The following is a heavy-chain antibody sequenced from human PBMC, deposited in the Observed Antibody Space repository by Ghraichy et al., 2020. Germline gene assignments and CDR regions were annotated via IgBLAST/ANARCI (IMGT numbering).Heavy chain of an antibody. CDR3: ARDTKGVVAATWKDAFDI. CDR2: IIPIFGTA. J-gene: IGHJ3*02. D-gene: IGHD2-15*01. Sequence: SVKVSCKASGGTFSSYAISWVRQAPGQGLEWMGGIIPIFGTANYAQKFQGRVTITADKSTSTAYMELSSLRSEDTAVYYCARDTKGVVAATWKDAFDIWGQGTMVTVSS. V-gene: IGHV1-69*06. CDR1: GGTFSSYA.